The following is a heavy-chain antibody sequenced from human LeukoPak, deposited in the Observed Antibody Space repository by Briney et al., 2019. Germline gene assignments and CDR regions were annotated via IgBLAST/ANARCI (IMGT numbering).Heavy chain of an antibody. V-gene: IGHV4-61*02. CDR3: ARDALQYYYFDY. Sequence: NSSETLSLTCTVSGGSISSSSYYWSWIRQPAGKGLEWIGRIYTSGSTNYNPSLKSRVTISVDTSKNQFSLKLSSVTAADTAVYYCARDALQYYYFDYWGQGTLVTVSS. J-gene: IGHJ4*02. CDR2: IYTSGST. D-gene: IGHD5-24*01. CDR1: GGSISSSSYY.